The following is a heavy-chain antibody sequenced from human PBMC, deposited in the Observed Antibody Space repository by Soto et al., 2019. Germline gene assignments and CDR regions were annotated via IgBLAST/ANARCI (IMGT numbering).Heavy chain of an antibody. V-gene: IGHV1-18*01. J-gene: IGHJ4*02. CDR3: ARDSIGRAFFDS. Sequence: QVQLVQSGGEVKKPGASVKVSCRASGYTFTSYGITWVRQAPGQGLEWLGWTSAYMVTNYAQKFQGRVTMTTDTSTSTAYMELRSLRFDDTAVYYCARDSIGRAFFDSWGQGTLVTVSS. CDR2: TSAYMVT. D-gene: IGHD3-3*02. CDR1: GYTFTSYG.